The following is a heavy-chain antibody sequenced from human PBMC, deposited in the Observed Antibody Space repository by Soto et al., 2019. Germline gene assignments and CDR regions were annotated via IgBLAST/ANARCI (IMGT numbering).Heavy chain of an antibody. Sequence: PVKVSCKASGGTFSSYAISWVRQAPGQGLEWMGGIIPIFGTANYAQKFQGRVTITADESTSTAYMELSSLRSEDTAVYYCARAVRVVTPYYYYGMDVWGQGTTVTVSS. CDR2: IIPIFGTA. D-gene: IGHD2-15*01. J-gene: IGHJ6*02. CDR1: GGTFSSYA. V-gene: IGHV1-69*13. CDR3: ARAVRVVTPYYYYGMDV.